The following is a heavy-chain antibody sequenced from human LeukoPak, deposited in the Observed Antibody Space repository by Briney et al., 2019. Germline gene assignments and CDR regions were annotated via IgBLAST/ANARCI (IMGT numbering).Heavy chain of an antibody. CDR1: GFTFSSYG. J-gene: IGHJ4*02. CDR2: IRYDGSNK. D-gene: IGHD1-26*01. V-gene: IGHV3-30*02. Sequence: SGGSLRLSCAASGFTFSSYGMHWVRQAPGKGLEWVAFIRYDGSNKYYADSVKGRFTISRDNSKNTLYLQMNSLRAEDTAVYYCANGPNEEVPPVGGWGQGTLVTVSS. CDR3: ANGPNEEVPPVGG.